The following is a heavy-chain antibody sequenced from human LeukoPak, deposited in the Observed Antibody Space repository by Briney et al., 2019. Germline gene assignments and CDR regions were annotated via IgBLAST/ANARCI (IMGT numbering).Heavy chain of an antibody. CDR1: GYTFTDYY. CDR2: INPNSGGT. J-gene: IGHJ3*02. D-gene: IGHD2-21*02. V-gene: IGHV1-2*02. CDR3: ARAECADDCWGALDI. Sequence: GASVKVSCKASGYTFTDYYIHWVRQAPGQGLEWMGWINPNSGGTDYAQKFQGRVTMTRDTSITTAYMELNRLRSDDTAVYYCARAECADDCWGALDIWAQGTLVTVSS.